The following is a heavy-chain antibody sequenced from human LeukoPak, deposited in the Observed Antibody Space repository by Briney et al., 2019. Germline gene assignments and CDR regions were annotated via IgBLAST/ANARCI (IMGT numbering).Heavy chain of an antibody. D-gene: IGHD3-22*01. CDR3: ARDFHYYDSSGYYPIFDY. Sequence: GGSLRLSCAASGFTFSSYWMSWVRQAPGKGLEWVANIKQDGSEKLYVDSVKGRFTISRDNAKNSLYLQINSLRAEDMAVYYCARDFHYYDSSGYYPIFDYWGQGILVTVSS. J-gene: IGHJ4*02. V-gene: IGHV3-7*01. CDR1: GFTFSSYW. CDR2: IKQDGSEK.